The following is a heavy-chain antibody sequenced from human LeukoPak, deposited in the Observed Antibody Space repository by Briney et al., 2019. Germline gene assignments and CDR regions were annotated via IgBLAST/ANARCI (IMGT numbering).Heavy chain of an antibody. J-gene: IGHJ6*02. D-gene: IGHD6-13*01. CDR1: GFTFSNAW. Sequence: PGGSLRLSCAASGFTFSNAWMSWVRQAPGKGLEWVGRIKSKTDGGTTDYAAPVKGRFTISRDDSKNTLYLQMNSLKTEDTAVYYCAKDYAAARSMDVWGQGTTVTVSS. V-gene: IGHV3-15*01. CDR2: IKSKTDGGTT. CDR3: AKDYAAARSMDV.